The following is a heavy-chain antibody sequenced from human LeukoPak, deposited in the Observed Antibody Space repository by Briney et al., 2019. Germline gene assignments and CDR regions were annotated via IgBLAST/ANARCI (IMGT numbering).Heavy chain of an antibody. V-gene: IGHV3-33*01. CDR2: IWYDGNNK. CDR1: GFTFSDYG. CDR3: AREGGCSSAKCPFDY. Sequence: PGGSLRLSCAASGFTFSDYGIHWVRQAPGKGREWVAVIWYDGNNKYYADSVKGRFTISRDNSKNMMYLQMNSLRAEDRAVYYCAREGGCSSAKCPFDYWGQGTLVTVPS. D-gene: IGHD2-2*01. J-gene: IGHJ4*02.